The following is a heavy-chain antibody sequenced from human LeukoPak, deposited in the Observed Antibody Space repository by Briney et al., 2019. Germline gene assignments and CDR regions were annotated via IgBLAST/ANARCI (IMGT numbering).Heavy chain of an antibody. V-gene: IGHV4-39*07. CDR1: GGSISSSNYY. CDR2: INHSGST. Sequence: SETLSLTCTVSGGSISSSNYYWGWIRQPPGKGLEWIGEINHSGSTNYNPSLKSRVTISVDTSKNQFSLKLSSVTAADTAVYYCASGIVGATDYWGRGTLVTVSS. J-gene: IGHJ4*02. CDR3: ASGIVGATDY. D-gene: IGHD1-26*01.